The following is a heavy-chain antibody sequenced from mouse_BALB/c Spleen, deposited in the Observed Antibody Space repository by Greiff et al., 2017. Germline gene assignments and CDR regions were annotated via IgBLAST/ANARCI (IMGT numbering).Heavy chain of an antibody. J-gene: IGHJ4*01. CDR2: INPGSGGT. V-gene: IGHV1-54*01. D-gene: IGHD2-10*02. Sequence: VQLQQSGAELVRPGTSVKVSCKASGYAFTNYLIEWVKQRPGQGLEWIGVINPGSGGTNYNEKFKGKATLTADKSSSTAYMQLSSLTSDDSAVYFCARGYGNDRDYAMDYWGQGTSVTVSS. CDR1: GYAFTNYL. CDR3: ARGYGNDRDYAMDY.